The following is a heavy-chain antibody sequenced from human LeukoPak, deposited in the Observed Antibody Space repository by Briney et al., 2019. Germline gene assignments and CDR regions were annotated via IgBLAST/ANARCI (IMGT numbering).Heavy chain of an antibody. CDR1: GYSISSGYY. Sequence: PSETLSLTCAVSGYSISSGYYWGWIRQPPGKGLEWIGSIYHSGSTYYNPSLKSRVTISVDTSKNQFSLKLSSVTAADTAVYYCARHVTTMVRGVILINWFDPWGQGTLVTVSP. CDR2: IYHSGST. CDR3: ARHVTTMVRGVILINWFDP. D-gene: IGHD3-10*01. J-gene: IGHJ5*02. V-gene: IGHV4-38-2*01.